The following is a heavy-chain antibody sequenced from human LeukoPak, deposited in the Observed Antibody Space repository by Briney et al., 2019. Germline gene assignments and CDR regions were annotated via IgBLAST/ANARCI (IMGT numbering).Heavy chain of an antibody. V-gene: IGHV4-39*07. Sequence: PSETLSLTCTVSGGSISSSSYYWGWIRQPPGKGLEWIGSIYYSGSTYYNPSLKSRVTISVDTSKNQFSLKLSSVTAADTAVYYCAREASSTHATWSIAAPDYWGQGTLVTVSS. CDR1: GGSISSSSYY. D-gene: IGHD6-6*01. CDR3: AREASSTHATWSIAAPDY. J-gene: IGHJ4*02. CDR2: IYYSGST.